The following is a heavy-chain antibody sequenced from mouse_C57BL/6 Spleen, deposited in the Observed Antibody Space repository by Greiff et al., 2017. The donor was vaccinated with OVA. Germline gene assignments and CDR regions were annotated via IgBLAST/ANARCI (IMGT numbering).Heavy chain of an antibody. CDR3: TREDYYGSSSEGYFDY. J-gene: IGHJ2*01. CDR1: GFTFSSYA. D-gene: IGHD1-1*01. V-gene: IGHV5-9-1*02. CDR2: ISSGGDYI. Sequence: EVQLVESGEGLVKPGGSLKLSCAASGFTFSSYAMSWVRQTPEKRLEWVAYISSGGDYIYYADTVKGRFTISRDNARNTLYLQMSSLKSEDTAMYYCTREDYYGSSSEGYFDYWGQGTTLTVSS.